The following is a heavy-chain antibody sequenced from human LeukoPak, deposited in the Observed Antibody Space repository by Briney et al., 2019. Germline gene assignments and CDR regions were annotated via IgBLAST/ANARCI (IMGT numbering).Heavy chain of an antibody. V-gene: IGHV3-9*03. J-gene: IGHJ3*02. D-gene: IGHD6-25*01. Sequence: GGSLRLSCAASGFTFDDYAMHWVRQAPGKGLEWVSGISWNSGSIGYADSVKGRFTISRDNAKNSLYLQMNSLRAEDMALYYCAKDMASSGVDAFDIWGQGTMVTVSS. CDR1: GFTFDDYA. CDR2: ISWNSGSI. CDR3: AKDMASSGVDAFDI.